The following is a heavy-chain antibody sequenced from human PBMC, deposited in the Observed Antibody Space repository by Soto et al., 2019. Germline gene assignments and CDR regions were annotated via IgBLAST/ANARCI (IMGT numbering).Heavy chain of an antibody. CDR3: ARVSGYDSGWFDP. CDR1: GGSISSGDYY. J-gene: IGHJ5*02. V-gene: IGHV4-30-4*01. Sequence: SETLSLTCTVSGGSISSGDYYWIWIRQPPGKGLEWIGYIYYSGSTYYNPSLKSRVTISVDTSKNQFSLKLSSVTAADTAVYYCARVSGYDSGWFDPWGQGTLVTVS. D-gene: IGHD5-12*01. CDR2: IYYSGST.